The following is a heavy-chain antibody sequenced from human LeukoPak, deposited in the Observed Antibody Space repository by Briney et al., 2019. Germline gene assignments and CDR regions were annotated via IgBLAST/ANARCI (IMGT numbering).Heavy chain of an antibody. Sequence: ASVKVSCKAAGYTFTSYYMHWVRQAPGQGLEWMGIINPSGGSTSYAQKFQGRVTMTRDTSTSTVYMELSSLRSDDTAVYYCARSGSAAAGTDYWGQGTLVTVSS. CDR1: GYTFTSYY. CDR2: INPSGGST. J-gene: IGHJ4*02. CDR3: ARSGSAAAGTDY. V-gene: IGHV1-46*01. D-gene: IGHD6-13*01.